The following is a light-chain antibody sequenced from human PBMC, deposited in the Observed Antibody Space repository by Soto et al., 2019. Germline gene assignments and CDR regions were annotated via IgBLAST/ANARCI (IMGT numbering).Light chain of an antibody. CDR1: SSNIGTNS. J-gene: IGLJ2*01. V-gene: IGLV1-44*01. CDR3: AVWDDSLNVVV. CDR2: XNY. Sequence: QSVLTQPPSASGTPGQRVTISCSGSSSNIGTNSVNWYQHLPGTAPKLXIYXNYXRXXXVPDRXSXXKSGXXXXLXISXLXXXXXXXXYCAVWDDSLNVVVFGGGTKLTVL.